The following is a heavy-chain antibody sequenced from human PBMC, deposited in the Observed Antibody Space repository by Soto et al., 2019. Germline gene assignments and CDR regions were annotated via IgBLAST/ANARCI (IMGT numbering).Heavy chain of an antibody. CDR2: IYYSGST. J-gene: IGHJ6*03. Sequence: SETLSLTCTVSGGSISSSSYYWGWIRQPPGKGLEWIGSIYYSGSTYYKPSLKSRVTISVDTSKNQFSLKLSSVTAADTAVYYCARQRGNDKFYYYYYMDVWGKGTTVTVSS. D-gene: IGHD1-1*01. CDR3: ARQRGNDKFYYYYYMDV. V-gene: IGHV4-39*01. CDR1: GGSISSSSYY.